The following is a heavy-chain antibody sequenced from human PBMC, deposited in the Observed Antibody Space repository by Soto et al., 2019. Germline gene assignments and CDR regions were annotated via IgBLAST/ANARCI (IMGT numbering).Heavy chain of an antibody. Sequence: GGSLRLSCAASGFTFSSYGMHWVRQAPGKGLEWVAVIWYDGSNKYYADSVKGRFTISRDNSKNTLYLQMNSLRAEDTAVYYCARGSSWLRYFDWPDAFDIWGQGTMVTVSS. CDR2: IWYDGSNK. V-gene: IGHV3-33*01. J-gene: IGHJ3*02. D-gene: IGHD3-9*01. CDR1: GFTFSSYG. CDR3: ARGSSWLRYFDWPDAFDI.